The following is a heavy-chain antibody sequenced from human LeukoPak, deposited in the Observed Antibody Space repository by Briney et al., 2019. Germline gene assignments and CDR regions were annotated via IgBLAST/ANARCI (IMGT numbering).Heavy chain of an antibody. D-gene: IGHD3-10*01. CDR1: GYTFTGYY. V-gene: IGHV1-8*02. J-gene: IGHJ6*03. CDR3: ARVPMVRGVIITDWVGVYYYYYMDV. Sequence: GASVKVSCKASGYTFTGYYMHWVRQAPGRGLEWMGWMNPNSGNTGYAQKFQGRVTMTRNTSISTAYMELSSLRSEDTAVYYCARVPMVRGVIITDWVGVYYYYYMDVWGKGTTVTISS. CDR2: MNPNSGNT.